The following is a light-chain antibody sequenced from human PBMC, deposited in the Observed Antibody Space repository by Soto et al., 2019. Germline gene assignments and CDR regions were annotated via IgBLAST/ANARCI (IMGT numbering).Light chain of an antibody. V-gene: IGKV1-39*01. Sequence: DIQMTQSPNSLSACVGDRVTITCRASQSIVTYLNWYQQKPGKAPNLLVYAASSLQSGVPSRFSGSGSGTDFTLTITTLQPEDFATYYSQQTYSPPYSIGQGTQLEI. CDR2: AAS. CDR3: QQTYSPPYS. J-gene: IGKJ2*01. CDR1: QSIVTY.